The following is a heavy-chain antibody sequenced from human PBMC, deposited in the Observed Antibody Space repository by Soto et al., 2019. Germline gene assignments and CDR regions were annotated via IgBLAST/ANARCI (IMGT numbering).Heavy chain of an antibody. Sequence: ASVKVSCKVSGYTLTELSMHWVRQAPGKGLEWMGGFDPEDGETIYAQKFQGRVTMTEDTSTDTAYMELSSLRSEDTAMYYCAREFAVKTLLNSGSLHFDYWGQGTLVTVSS. CDR3: AREFAVKTLLNSGSLHFDY. D-gene: IGHD1-26*01. J-gene: IGHJ4*02. V-gene: IGHV1-24*01. CDR1: GYTLTELS. CDR2: FDPEDGET.